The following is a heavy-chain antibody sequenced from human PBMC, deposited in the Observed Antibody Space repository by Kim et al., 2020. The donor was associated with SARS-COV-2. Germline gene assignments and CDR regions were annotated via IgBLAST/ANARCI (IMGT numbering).Heavy chain of an antibody. CDR3: TRGYTYRAY. Sequence: GGSLRLSCAASGFIFSNSWMHWVRQAPGKGLVWVSRINADGTKTNYADSVKGRFTISRDNAKNTLYLQMNSLRDEDTAVYYCTRGYTYRAYWGQGTLVPVPS. CDR1: GFIFSNSW. CDR2: INADGTKT. J-gene: IGHJ4*02. V-gene: IGHV3-74*01. D-gene: IGHD5-18*01.